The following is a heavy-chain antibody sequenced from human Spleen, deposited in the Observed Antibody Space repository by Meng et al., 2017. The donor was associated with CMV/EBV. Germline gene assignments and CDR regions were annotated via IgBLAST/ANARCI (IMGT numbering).Heavy chain of an antibody. CDR3: VREGNFDINNYGMDV. CDR1: GFTFRTYS. Sequence: GESLKISCAASGFTFRTYSMNWVRQAPGKGLEWVSYISSDSSSIYYADSVKGRFTISRDNARNSLYLRMNSLRVEDTAIYYCVREGNFDINNYGMDVWGQGTTVTVSS. J-gene: IGHJ6*02. V-gene: IGHV3-48*04. D-gene: IGHD3-9*01. CDR2: ISSDSSSI.